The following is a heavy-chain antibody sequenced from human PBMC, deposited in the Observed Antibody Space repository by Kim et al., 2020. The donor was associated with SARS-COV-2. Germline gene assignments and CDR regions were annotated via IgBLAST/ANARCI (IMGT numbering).Heavy chain of an antibody. CDR3: ARCPYDSSGAWPLDAFDI. J-gene: IGHJ3*02. CDR2: INHSGST. Sequence: SETLSLTCAVYGGSFSGYYWSWIRQPPGKGLEWIGEINHSGSTNYNPSLKSRVTISVDTSKNQFSLKLSSVTAADTAVYYCARCPYDSSGAWPLDAFDIWGQGTMVTVSS. V-gene: IGHV4-34*01. CDR1: GGSFSGYY. D-gene: IGHD3-22*01.